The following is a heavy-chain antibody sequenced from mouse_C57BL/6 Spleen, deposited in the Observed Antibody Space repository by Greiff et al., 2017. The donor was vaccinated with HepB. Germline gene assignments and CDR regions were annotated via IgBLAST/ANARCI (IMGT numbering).Heavy chain of an antibody. D-gene: IGHD2-4*01. CDR2: INPSSGYT. Sequence: QVQLQQSGAELAKPGASVKLSCKASGYTFTSYWMHWVKQRPGQGLEWIGYINPSSGYTKYNQKFKDKATLTADKSSSTAYMQLSSLTYEDSAVYYCARDDYDDGRGVSFTYWGQGTLVTVSA. V-gene: IGHV1-7*01. CDR3: ARDDYDDGRGVSFTY. J-gene: IGHJ3*01. CDR1: GYTFTSYW.